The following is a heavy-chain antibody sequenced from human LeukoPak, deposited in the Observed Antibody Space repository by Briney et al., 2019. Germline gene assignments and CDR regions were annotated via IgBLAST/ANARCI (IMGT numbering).Heavy chain of an antibody. CDR3: ARVQTGTYSGFDS. V-gene: IGHV3-20*04. J-gene: IGHJ4*02. Sequence: GGSLRLSCAASGFTFDDYGMTWVRQVPGKGLEWVSGINWNGGSTGYADSVKGRFTISRDNAKNSLYLQLNSLRVEDTALYYCARVQTGTYSGFDSGGQGTLVTVSS. CDR2: INWNGGST. CDR1: GFTFDDYG. D-gene: IGHD1-1*01.